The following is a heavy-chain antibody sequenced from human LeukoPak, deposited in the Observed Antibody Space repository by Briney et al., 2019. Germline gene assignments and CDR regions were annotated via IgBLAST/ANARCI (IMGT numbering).Heavy chain of an antibody. Sequence: ASVKVSCKASGYTFASYDINWVRQAPGQGPEWMGWVNPNSGNTAYAQKFQGRITMTRSPSTSTAYMELRSLRSEDTAVYYCARYPPAIPNDYWGQGTLVTVSS. V-gene: IGHV1-8*01. CDR3: ARYPPAIPNDY. CDR1: GYTFASYD. CDR2: VNPNSGNT. D-gene: IGHD2-2*02. J-gene: IGHJ4*02.